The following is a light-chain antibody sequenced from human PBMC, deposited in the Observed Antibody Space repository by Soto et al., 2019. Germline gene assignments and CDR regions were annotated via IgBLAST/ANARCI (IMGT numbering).Light chain of an antibody. CDR3: SSYTGISTYV. J-gene: IGLJ1*01. CDR1: SSDVGGFNY. V-gene: IGLV2-14*01. Sequence: QSALTQPASVSGSPGQSITISCTGTSSDVGGFNYVSWYQQHPGKAPKLMIYDVSNRPSGVSNRSSGSKSGNTASLTISGLQAEDEADYYCSSYTGISTYVFGTGTKVTVL. CDR2: DVS.